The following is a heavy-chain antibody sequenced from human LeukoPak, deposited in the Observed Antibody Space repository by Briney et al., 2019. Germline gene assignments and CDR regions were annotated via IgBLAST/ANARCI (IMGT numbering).Heavy chain of an antibody. CDR3: ALVGATSWAPFGY. CDR1: GFTFSRFS. J-gene: IGHJ4*02. V-gene: IGHV3-21*01. D-gene: IGHD1-26*01. Sequence: GGSLRLSCAVSGFTFSRFSMTWVRQAPGKGLEWVSSISSSSSYIYYRDSVKGRFTISRDNAKNSLYLQMHSLRAEGTAVYYCALVGATSWAPFGYWGQGTLVTVSS. CDR2: ISSSSSYI.